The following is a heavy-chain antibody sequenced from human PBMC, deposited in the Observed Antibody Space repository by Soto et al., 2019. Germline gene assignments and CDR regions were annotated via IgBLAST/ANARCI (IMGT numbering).Heavy chain of an antibody. CDR1: VGSVRSGSYY. J-gene: IGHJ4*02. CDR2: IYYSGST. CDR3: TRERTGDLTFFDY. D-gene: IGHD1-1*01. Sequence: QVQLQESGPGLVRPSETLSLTCGVSVGSVRSGSYYWSWIRQPPGKGLEWIGYIYYSGSTSYNPSHKSRVTISVDTSKNQFSLKLSSVTAADTAVYYCTRERTGDLTFFDYWGQGTLVTVSS. V-gene: IGHV4-61*01.